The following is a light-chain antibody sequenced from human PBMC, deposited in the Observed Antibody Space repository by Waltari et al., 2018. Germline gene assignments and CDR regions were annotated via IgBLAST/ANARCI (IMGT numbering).Light chain of an antibody. V-gene: IGLV2-18*02. J-gene: IGLJ3*02. Sequence: QSALTHPPSMSGSPGQSVTSSCTGPSRDVGTYHRVSWYQHRPSTAPKLMIYEVNYRPSGVPDRFSGSKSGNTASLIISGLQAEDEADYFCSSYTNDKNVLFGGGTKLTVL. CDR1: SRDVGTYHR. CDR3: SSYTNDKNVL. CDR2: EVN.